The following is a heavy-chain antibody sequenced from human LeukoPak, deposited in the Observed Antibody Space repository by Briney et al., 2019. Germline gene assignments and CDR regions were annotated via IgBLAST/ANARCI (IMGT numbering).Heavy chain of an antibody. CDR3: ARDSSGYYGYFQH. D-gene: IGHD3-22*01. J-gene: IGHJ1*01. Sequence: GGSLRLSCAASGFTFSNYWMHWVRQAPGKGLVWVSRINSDGTNTKYADSVKGRFTISRDNARNTPYLQMNSLRAEDTAVYYCARDSSGYYGYFQHWGQGTLVTVSS. V-gene: IGHV3-74*01. CDR1: GFTFSNYW. CDR2: INSDGTNT.